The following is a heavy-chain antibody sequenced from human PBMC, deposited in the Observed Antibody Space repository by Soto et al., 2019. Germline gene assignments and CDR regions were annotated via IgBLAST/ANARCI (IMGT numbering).Heavy chain of an antibody. CDR3: AKDLTDYYNRGGYYGIDALDI. J-gene: IGHJ3*02. V-gene: IGHV3-23*01. D-gene: IGHD3-22*01. Sequence: EVQLLESGGGLVQPGESLRLSCAASGFTFNNYAMNWVRQAPGKGLEWVSSISHSGASTYYADSVKGRFTVSRDNSKNTVYLQMNSLGAEDMALYYCAKDLTDYYNRGGYYGIDALDIWGQGTMVTVSS. CDR2: ISHSGAST. CDR1: GFTFNNYA.